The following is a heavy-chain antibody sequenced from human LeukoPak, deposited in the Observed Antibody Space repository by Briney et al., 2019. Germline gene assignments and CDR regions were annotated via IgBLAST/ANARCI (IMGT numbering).Heavy chain of an antibody. CDR1: GFTFSSYA. CDR2: ISGSGGST. D-gene: IGHD6-19*01. Sequence: GGSLRLSCAASGFTFSSYAMSWVRQAPGKGLEWVSAISGSGGSTYYADSVKGRFTISRDNSKNTLYLRMNSLRAEDTAVYYCAKDSIAVAGTRVNAFDIWGQGTMVTVSS. J-gene: IGHJ3*02. CDR3: AKDSIAVAGTRVNAFDI. V-gene: IGHV3-23*01.